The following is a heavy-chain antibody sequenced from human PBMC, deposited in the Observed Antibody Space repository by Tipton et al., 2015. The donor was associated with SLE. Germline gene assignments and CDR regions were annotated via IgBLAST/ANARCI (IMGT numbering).Heavy chain of an antibody. D-gene: IGHD1/OR15-1a*01. CDR2: INHSGNT. CDR1: DGSFSGYC. CDR3: ARVPLGQRQTGYWYFDL. V-gene: IGHV4-34*01. Sequence: TLSLTCAVYDGSFSGYCWSWIRQPPGKGLEWIGEINHSGNTNFNSSLKSRVTISVDTSRNQFSLKLTSVTAADTAVYFCARVPLGQRQTGYWYFDLWGRGTLVTVSS. J-gene: IGHJ2*01.